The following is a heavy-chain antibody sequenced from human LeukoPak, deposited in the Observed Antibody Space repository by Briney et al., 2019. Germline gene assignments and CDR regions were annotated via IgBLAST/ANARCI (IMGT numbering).Heavy chain of an antibody. J-gene: IGHJ3*02. Sequence: GRSLRLSCAASGFTFSSYAMHWVRQAPGKGLEWVAVISYDGSNKYYADSVKGRFTISRDNSKNTLYLQMNSLRAEDTAVYYCARGGRYGDYLGAFDIWGQGTMVTVSS. V-gene: IGHV3-30-3*01. D-gene: IGHD4-17*01. CDR3: ARGGRYGDYLGAFDI. CDR1: GFTFSSYA. CDR2: ISYDGSNK.